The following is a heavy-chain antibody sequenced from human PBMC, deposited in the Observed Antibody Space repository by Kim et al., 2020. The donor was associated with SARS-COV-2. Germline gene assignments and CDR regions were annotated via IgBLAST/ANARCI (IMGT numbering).Heavy chain of an antibody. D-gene: IGHD6-13*01. CDR2: ISGSGGST. CDR1: GFTFSSYA. V-gene: IGHV3-23*01. CDR3: AKRGSISSNIYFHH. Sequence: GGSLRLSCAASGFTFSSYAMSWVRQAPGKGLEWVSTISGSGGSTYYADSVKGRFTISRDNSKNTLYLQMNSLRAEDTAVYYCAKRGSISSNIYFHHWGQGTLVTVSS. J-gene: IGHJ1*01.